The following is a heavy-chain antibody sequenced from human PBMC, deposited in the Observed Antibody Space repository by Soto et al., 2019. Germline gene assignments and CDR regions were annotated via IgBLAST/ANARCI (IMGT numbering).Heavy chain of an antibody. D-gene: IGHD6-19*01. J-gene: IGHJ4*02. CDR3: ARSPLRYSSGWCGYSPTGDN. CDR1: GGSISSSSYY. CDR2: IYYRGST. V-gene: IGHV4-39*01. Sequence: QLQLQESGPGLVKPSETLSLTCTVSGGSISSSSYYWGWIRQPPGKGLEWIGSIYYRGSTYYNPSLKSRVTISVDTSKSQFSLKLSSVTAADTAVYYCARSPLRYSSGWCGYSPTGDNWGQETLVTVSS.